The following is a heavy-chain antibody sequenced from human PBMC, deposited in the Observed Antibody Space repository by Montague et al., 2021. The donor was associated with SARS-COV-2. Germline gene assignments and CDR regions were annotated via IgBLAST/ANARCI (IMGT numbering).Heavy chain of an antibody. Sequence: SETLSLTCTVSSGSISIYYWSWIRQPPGKGLEWIGYVYYSGSTSYNPSLKSRVTISVDTPKNQFSLKLMSVTAADTAVYYCARGERGAWYNHYFDYWGQGALVTVSS. V-gene: IGHV4-59*13. CDR2: VYYSGST. CDR3: ARGERGAWYNHYFDY. D-gene: IGHD6-19*01. CDR1: SGSISIYY. J-gene: IGHJ4*02.